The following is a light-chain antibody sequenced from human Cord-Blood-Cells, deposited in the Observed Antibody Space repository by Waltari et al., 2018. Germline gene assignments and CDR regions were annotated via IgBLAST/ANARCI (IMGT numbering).Light chain of an antibody. J-gene: IGKJ2*01. CDR3: QQYYSTPYT. CDR1: QSVLYSSNNKNY. V-gene: IGKV4-1*01. CDR2: WAS. Sequence: DIVMTQSPDSLTVSLGERATSNCKSSQSVLYSSNNKNYLAWYQQTPEPPPKLLIYWASTRESGVPDRFSGSGSGTDFTLTISSLQAEDVAVYYCQQYYSTPYTFGQGTKLEIK.